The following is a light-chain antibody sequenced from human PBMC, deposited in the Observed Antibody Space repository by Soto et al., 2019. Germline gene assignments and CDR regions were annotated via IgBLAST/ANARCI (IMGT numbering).Light chain of an antibody. V-gene: IGKV1-5*03. CDR3: QHYNSYSEA. CDR1: QSISSW. Sequence: DIQMTQSPSTLSASVGGRVTITCRASQSISSWLAWYQQKPGKAAKLLIYKASTLKSGVPSRFSGSGSGTEFTLTISSLQPDDFATYYCQHYNSYSEAVGQGTKVDIK. J-gene: IGKJ1*01. CDR2: KAS.